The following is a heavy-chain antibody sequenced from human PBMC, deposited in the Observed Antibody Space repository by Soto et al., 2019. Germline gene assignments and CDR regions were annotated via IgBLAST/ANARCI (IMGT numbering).Heavy chain of an antibody. CDR1: GYPFTHYV. V-gene: IGHV1-18*01. CDR2: ISPFNGNT. CDR3: ARDQSFDRTYYYGIYV. J-gene: IGHJ6*02. D-gene: IGHD3-16*01. Sequence: EASVKVSCKSSGYPFTHYVITWIRQAPGQGLEWMGWISPFNGNTNYGQTLQGRVTLTTDTSTSTVFMELRSLTSDDTAVYYCARDQSFDRTYYYGIYVWGQGTTVTVSS.